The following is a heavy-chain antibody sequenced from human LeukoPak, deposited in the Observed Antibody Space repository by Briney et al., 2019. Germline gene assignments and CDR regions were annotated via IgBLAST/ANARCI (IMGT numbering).Heavy chain of an antibody. D-gene: IGHD2-15*01. Sequence: GGSLRLSCAASGFTFSSYTMSWVRQAPGKGLEWVSAISGSGGRTYYADSVKGRFTISRDNAKNSMYLQMNSLIGEDTAVYYCAREARSRVVAAFDYWGQGTLVTVSS. J-gene: IGHJ4*02. CDR2: ISGSGGRT. CDR1: GFTFSSYT. CDR3: AREARSRVVAAFDY. V-gene: IGHV3-23*01.